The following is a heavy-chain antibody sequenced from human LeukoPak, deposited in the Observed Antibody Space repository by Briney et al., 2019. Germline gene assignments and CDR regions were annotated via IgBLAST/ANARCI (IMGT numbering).Heavy chain of an antibody. D-gene: IGHD5-12*01. J-gene: IGHJ4*02. Sequence: GGSLRLSCAASGFTFSSYGMHWVRQAPGKGLESVAIIKQDGSERYYVDSVKGRFTISRDNAKNSLYLQMNSLRAEDTAVYYYARDPGGYSGYDVDYWGQGTLVTVSS. V-gene: IGHV3-7*01. CDR2: IKQDGSER. CDR1: GFTFSSYG. CDR3: ARDPGGYSGYDVDY.